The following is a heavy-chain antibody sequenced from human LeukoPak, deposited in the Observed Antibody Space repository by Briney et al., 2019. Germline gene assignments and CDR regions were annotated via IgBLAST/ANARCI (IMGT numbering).Heavy chain of an antibody. V-gene: IGHV1-2*02. CDR1: GYTFTGYY. D-gene: IGHD3-10*01. J-gene: IGHJ4*02. CDR2: INPNSGAT. CDR3: ARDRSGGSGTIDY. Sequence: ASVKVSCKASGYTFTGYYVHWVRQAPGQGLEWRGWINPNSGATNYVQKFQGRVTLTRDTSIITAYMELSRLRSDDTAVYYCARDRSGGSGTIDYWGQGTLVTVSS.